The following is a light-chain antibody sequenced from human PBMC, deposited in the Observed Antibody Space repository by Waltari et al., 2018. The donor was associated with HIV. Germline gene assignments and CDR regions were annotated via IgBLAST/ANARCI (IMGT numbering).Light chain of an antibody. Sequence: QSALTQPASVSGSPGQSITISCTGTGRAVGNSHLVSWYQQYPGKAPKLMIYEAVKRPSGVSNRISASKSGNTASLTISGLQAEDEADYYCCSYGGSSTWVFGGGTKLTVL. CDR1: GRAVGNSHL. V-gene: IGLV2-23*01. CDR3: CSYGGSSTWV. J-gene: IGLJ3*02. CDR2: EAV.